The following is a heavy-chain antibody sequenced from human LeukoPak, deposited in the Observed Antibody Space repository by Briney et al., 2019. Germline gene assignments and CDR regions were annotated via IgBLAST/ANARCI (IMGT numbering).Heavy chain of an antibody. D-gene: IGHD4-23*01. CDR3: ARGWLAETTVVTPYNY. CDR2: IIPIFGTA. J-gene: IGHJ4*02. V-gene: IGHV1-69*13. CDR1: GGTFISYA. Sequence: ASVKVSCKASGGTFISYAISWVRQAPGQGLEWMGGIIPIFGTANYAQKFQGRVTITADESTSTAYMEVSSLRSEDTAVYYCARGWLAETTVVTPYNYWGQGTLVTVSS.